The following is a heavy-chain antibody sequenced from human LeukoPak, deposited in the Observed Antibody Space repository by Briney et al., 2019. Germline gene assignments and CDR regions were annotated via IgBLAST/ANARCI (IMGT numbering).Heavy chain of an antibody. J-gene: IGHJ5*02. CDR1: GASVSSSSFY. CDR3: AKDRSQLHRRPLGWFDT. CDR2: IFYSGRT. Sequence: SETLSLTCTVVGASVSSSSFYWGWIRQAPGKGLEWIGTIFYSGRTHFNPSLKSRVTFSMDTSKNQFSLNLTSVTAADTAVYYCAKDRSQLHRRPLGWFDTWGQGTLVTVSS. D-gene: IGHD5-24*01. V-gene: IGHV4-39*07.